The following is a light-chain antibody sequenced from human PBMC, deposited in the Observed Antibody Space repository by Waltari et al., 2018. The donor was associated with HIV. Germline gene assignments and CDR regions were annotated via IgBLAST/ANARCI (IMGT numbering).Light chain of an antibody. J-gene: IGKJ1*01. CDR2: AAS. V-gene: IGKV1-39*01. Sequence: DIQMPQSPSSLSASVGDRVTITCRASQNISTYLNWYQQKPGKAPKLLIYAASSLQSGVPSRFSVSGSGTDFTLNITSLQPEDFATYYCQQSYSTPRTFGQGTKVETK. CDR1: QNISTY. CDR3: QQSYSTPRT.